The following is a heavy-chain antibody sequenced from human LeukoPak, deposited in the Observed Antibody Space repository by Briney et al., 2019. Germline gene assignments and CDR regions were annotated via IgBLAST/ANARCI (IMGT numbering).Heavy chain of an antibody. J-gene: IGHJ6*04. Sequence: GGSLRLSCAASGFTFSSYGMSWVRQAPGKGLDWVSTISGSGAITYYADSVKGRFTISRDNSKNTLYLQMNSLRAEDTAVYYCAELGITMIGGVWGKGTTVTISS. CDR1: GFTFSSYG. D-gene: IGHD3-10*02. V-gene: IGHV3-23*01. CDR2: ISGSGAIT. CDR3: AELGITMIGGV.